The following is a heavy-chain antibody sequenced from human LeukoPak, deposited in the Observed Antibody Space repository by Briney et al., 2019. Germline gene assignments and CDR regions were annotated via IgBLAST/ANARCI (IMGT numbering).Heavy chain of an antibody. J-gene: IGHJ4*02. Sequence: QPGGSLRLSCAASGFTVSSNYMSWVRQTPGKGLEWVGIMSNSGENTFYGEAVKGRFTISRDNSQNTLYLQMNSLRPEDTAVYYCAKGGASVTRYVDYWGQGTLVTVSS. D-gene: IGHD4-17*01. CDR1: GFTVSSNY. CDR3: AKGGASVTRYVDY. CDR2: MSNSGENT. V-gene: IGHV3-30*18.